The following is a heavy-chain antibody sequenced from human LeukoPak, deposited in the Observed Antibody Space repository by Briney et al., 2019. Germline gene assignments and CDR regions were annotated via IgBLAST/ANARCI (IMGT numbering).Heavy chain of an antibody. CDR3: AKVKGGNIAVAAEGYFDL. V-gene: IGHV3-30*18. D-gene: IGHD6-19*01. CDR2: ISYDGSNK. CDR1: GFTFSSYG. J-gene: IGHJ2*01. Sequence: GSLRLSCAASGFTFSSYGMHWVRQAPGKGLEWVAVISYDGSNKYYADSVKGRFTISRDNSKNTLYLQMNSLRAEDTAVYYCAKVKGGNIAVAAEGYFDLWGRGTLVTVSS.